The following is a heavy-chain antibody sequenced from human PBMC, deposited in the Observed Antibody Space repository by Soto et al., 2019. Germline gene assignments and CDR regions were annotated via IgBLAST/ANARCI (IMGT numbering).Heavy chain of an antibody. V-gene: IGHV3-23*01. D-gene: IGHD6-6*01. CDR1: GFTFSSYA. CDR2: ISGSGGST. CDR3: AKRRIAARQDYYYGMDV. Sequence: EVQLLESGGGLLQPGGSLRLSCAASGFTFSSYAMSWVRQAPGKGLEWVSAISGSGGSTYYADSVKGRFTISRDNSKNTLYLQMNSLRAEDTAVYYCAKRRIAARQDYYYGMDVWGQGTTVTVSS. J-gene: IGHJ6*02.